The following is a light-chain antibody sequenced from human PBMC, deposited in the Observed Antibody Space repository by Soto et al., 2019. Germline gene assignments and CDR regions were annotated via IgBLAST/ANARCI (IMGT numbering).Light chain of an antibody. CDR2: EVN. V-gene: IGLV2-14*01. Sequence: QSALTQPASVSGSPGQSITISCTGTSSDVGGYNYVSWYQQHPGKAPKLMVYEVNNRPSGVSNRFSGSKSGNTASLTISGLQAEDEADYYCSSYTSTSVIFGGGTKVTVL. J-gene: IGLJ2*01. CDR3: SSYTSTSVI. CDR1: SSDVGGYNY.